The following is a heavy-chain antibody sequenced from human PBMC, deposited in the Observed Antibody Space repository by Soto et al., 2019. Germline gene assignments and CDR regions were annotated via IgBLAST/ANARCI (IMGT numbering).Heavy chain of an antibody. D-gene: IGHD3-22*01. CDR2: TIPMFGTP. Sequence: QVQLVQSGAEMRQPGASVRVSCKASGGTFSKYAFSWVRQAPGQGLEWLGGTIPMFGTPNYAQKFQGRVAISADESTATVYMELSSLRSEDTAVYFCARPLRDRNYYYGMAVWGQGTTVTVSS. CDR1: GGTFSKYA. CDR3: ARPLRDRNYYYGMAV. V-gene: IGHV1-69*01. J-gene: IGHJ6*02.